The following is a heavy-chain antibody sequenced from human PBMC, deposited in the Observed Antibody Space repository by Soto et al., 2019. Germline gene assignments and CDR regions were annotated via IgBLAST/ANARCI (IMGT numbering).Heavy chain of an antibody. CDR3: ARGIGDV. CDR2: IYTGGST. CDR1: GFTVSGYY. J-gene: IGHJ6*04. V-gene: IGHV3-66*01. Sequence: EVQLVESGGGLVQPGGSLRLSCAASGFTVSGYYMSWVRQAPGKGLEWVSVIYTGGSTQYADSVKGRFTVSRDNSKNTLNLQMNSLGVEDTAVYYCARGIGDVWGKGTTVTVSA.